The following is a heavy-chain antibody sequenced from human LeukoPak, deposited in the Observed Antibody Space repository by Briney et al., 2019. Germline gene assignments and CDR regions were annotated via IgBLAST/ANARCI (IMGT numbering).Heavy chain of an antibody. CDR2: ISGSGGST. CDR3: AKFGLAGSGRYHDAFDI. V-gene: IGHV3-23*01. D-gene: IGHD3-10*01. J-gene: IGHJ3*02. Sequence: GGSLRLSCAASGFAFGTYSMNWVRQAPGKGLEWVSAISGSGGSTYYADSVKGRSTISRDNSKNTLYLQMNSLRAEDTAVYYCAKFGLAGSGRYHDAFDIWGQGTMVTVSS. CDR1: GFAFGTYS.